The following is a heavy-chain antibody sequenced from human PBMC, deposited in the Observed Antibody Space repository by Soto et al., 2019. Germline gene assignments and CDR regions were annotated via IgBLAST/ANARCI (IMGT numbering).Heavy chain of an antibody. D-gene: IGHD3-10*01. Sequence: GGSLRLSCAASGFTFSNYAMTWVRQAPGKGLEWVSTISGSGGNTYYADSVKGRFTISRDNSKNTLYLQMNSLRAEDTAVYYCARDPYYYGSGIHWFDPWGQGTLVTVSS. CDR2: ISGSGGNT. CDR1: GFTFSNYA. V-gene: IGHV3-23*01. J-gene: IGHJ5*02. CDR3: ARDPYYYGSGIHWFDP.